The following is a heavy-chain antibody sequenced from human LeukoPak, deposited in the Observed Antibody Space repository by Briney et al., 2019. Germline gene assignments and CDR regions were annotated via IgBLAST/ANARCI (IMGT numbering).Heavy chain of an antibody. J-gene: IGHJ4*02. V-gene: IGHV3-30-3*01. D-gene: IGHD6-19*01. CDR3: AREGQWLVFDY. Sequence: GGSLRLSCAASGFTFSSYAMSWVRQAPGKGLEWVAVISYDGSNKYYADSVKGRFTISRDNSKNTLYLQVNSLRAEDTAVYYCAREGQWLVFDYWGQGTLVTVSS. CDR2: ISYDGSNK. CDR1: GFTFSSYA.